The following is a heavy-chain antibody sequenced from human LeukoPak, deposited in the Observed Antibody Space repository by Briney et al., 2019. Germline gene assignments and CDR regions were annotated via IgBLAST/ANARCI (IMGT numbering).Heavy chain of an antibody. V-gene: IGHV3-21*01. D-gene: IGHD5-24*01. CDR3: AQSRDGYNPNYFDY. Sequence: ETLSLTCTVSGGSISSGSYYWGWVRQAPGKGLEWVSSISSRSSYIDYADSLKGRFTISRDNAKNSLYLQMNSLRAEDTAVYYCAQSRDGYNPNYFDYWGQGTLVTVSS. J-gene: IGHJ4*02. CDR2: ISSRSSYI. CDR1: GGSISSGSYY.